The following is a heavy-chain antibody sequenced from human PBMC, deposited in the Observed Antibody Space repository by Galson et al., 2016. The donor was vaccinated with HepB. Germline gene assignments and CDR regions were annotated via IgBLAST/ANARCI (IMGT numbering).Heavy chain of an antibody. Sequence: SLRLSCAASGFTFSSYAMSWVRQAPGKGLEWVSAISGSGGSTYYADSVKGRFTISRDNSKNTLFLQMNSLRDDDTAVYYCVTRFGVVIWGQGTLVTVSS. V-gene: IGHV3-23*01. CDR3: VTRFGVVI. CDR1: GFTFSSYA. D-gene: IGHD3-3*01. CDR2: ISGSGGST. J-gene: IGHJ4*02.